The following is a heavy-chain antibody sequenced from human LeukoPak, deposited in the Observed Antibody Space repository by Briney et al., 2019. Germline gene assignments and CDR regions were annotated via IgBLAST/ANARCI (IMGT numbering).Heavy chain of an antibody. J-gene: IGHJ4*02. CDR3: ARGLSDFWSGWAPPYYFDY. CDR2: ISVHNGNT. V-gene: IGHV1-18*01. CDR1: GYNFNSYG. Sequence: ASVKVSCKASGYNFNSYGISWVRQTPGQGLEWMGWISVHNGNTNYAQKLQGRVIMTTDTSTSTAYMELRSLRSDDTAVYYCARGLSDFWSGWAPPYYFDYWGQGTLVTVSS. D-gene: IGHD3-3*01.